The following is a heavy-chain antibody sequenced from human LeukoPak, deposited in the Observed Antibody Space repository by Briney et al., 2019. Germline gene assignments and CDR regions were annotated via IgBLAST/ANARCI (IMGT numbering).Heavy chain of an antibody. CDR1: GYTFTSYY. CDR2: INPSGGST. D-gene: IGHD5/OR15-5a*01. CDR3: ARAPSTYYYYYGMDV. J-gene: IGHJ6*04. Sequence: ASVKVSCKASGYTFTSYYMHWVRQAPGQGLEGMGMINPSGGSTSYAQKFQGRVTMTRDTSTSTVYMELSSLRSEDTAVYYCARAPSTYYYYYGMDVWGKGTTVTVSS. V-gene: IGHV1-46*01.